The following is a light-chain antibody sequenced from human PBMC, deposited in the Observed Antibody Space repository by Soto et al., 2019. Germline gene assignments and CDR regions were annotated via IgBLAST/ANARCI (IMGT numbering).Light chain of an antibody. Sequence: DIQMTQSPSTLSGSVGDRVTITCRASQSISPWLAWYQQKPGEAPKLLIYDASALPRGVPSRFSGSGSGTKFTLTIASLQPDDFATYYCQQYETFSGTFGPGTKVDIK. CDR3: QQYETFSGT. CDR1: QSISPW. J-gene: IGKJ1*01. CDR2: DAS. V-gene: IGKV1-5*01.